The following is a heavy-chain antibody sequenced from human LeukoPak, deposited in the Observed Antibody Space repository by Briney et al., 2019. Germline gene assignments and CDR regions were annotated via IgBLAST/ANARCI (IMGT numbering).Heavy chain of an antibody. V-gene: IGHV3-48*03. D-gene: IGHD3-22*01. CDR2: ISSSGSTI. J-gene: IGHJ4*02. CDR3: AKGSLGGYSWYYFDY. Sequence: GGSLRLSCAASGFTFSSYEMNWVRQAPGKGLEWVSYISSSGSTIYYADSVKGRFTISRDNAKNSLYLQMNSLRAEDTAVYYCAKGSLGGYSWYYFDYWGQGTLVTVSS. CDR1: GFTFSSYE.